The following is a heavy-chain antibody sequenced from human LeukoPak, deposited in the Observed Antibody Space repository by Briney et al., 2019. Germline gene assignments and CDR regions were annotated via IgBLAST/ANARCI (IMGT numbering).Heavy chain of an antibody. J-gene: IGHJ4*02. D-gene: IGHD2-15*01. CDR2: ISSSGSTI. CDR1: GFTFSDYY. Sequence: GGSLRLSCAASGFTFSDYYMSWIRQAPGKGLEWVSHISSSGSTIYYADSVKGRFTISRDNAKNSLYLQMNSLRAEDTAVYYCARAPATAATIDYWGQGTLVTVSS. V-gene: IGHV3-11*01. CDR3: ARAPATAATIDY.